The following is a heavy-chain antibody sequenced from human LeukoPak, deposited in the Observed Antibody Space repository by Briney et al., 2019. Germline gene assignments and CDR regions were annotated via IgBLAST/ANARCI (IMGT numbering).Heavy chain of an antibody. CDR1: GGSISSSSYY. V-gene: IGHV4-39*01. D-gene: IGHD3-3*01. CDR3: ARHITIFGVVIKGGSYYFDY. Sequence: SETLSLTCTVSGGSISSSSYYWGWIRQPPGKGLEWIGSIYYSGSTYYNPSLKSRVTISVDTSKNQFSLKLSSVTAADTAVYYCARHITIFGVVIKGGSYYFDYWGQETLVTVSS. J-gene: IGHJ4*02. CDR2: IYYSGST.